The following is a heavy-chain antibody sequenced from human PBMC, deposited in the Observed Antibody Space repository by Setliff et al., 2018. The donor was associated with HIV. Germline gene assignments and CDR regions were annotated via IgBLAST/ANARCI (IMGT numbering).Heavy chain of an antibody. J-gene: IGHJ4*02. D-gene: IGHD3-10*01. CDR3: ASTMVRGVIIDFDY. Sequence: SVKVSCKASGGTFSSYAISWVRQAPGQGLEWMGGIIPIFGTANYAQKFQGRVTITADESTSTAYMELSSLRAEDTAVYYCASTMVRGVIIDFDYWGQGTLVTVSS. V-gene: IGHV1-69*13. CDR1: GGTFSSYA. CDR2: IIPIFGTA.